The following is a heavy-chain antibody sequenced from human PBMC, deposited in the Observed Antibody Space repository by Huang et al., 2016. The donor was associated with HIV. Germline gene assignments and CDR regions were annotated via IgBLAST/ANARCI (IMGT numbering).Heavy chain of an antibody. CDR2: INHSGST. V-gene: IGHV4-34*01. CDR3: ARGSGALWWSPEGYFDL. CDR1: GGSFTIYY. D-gene: IGHD2-21*01. J-gene: IGHJ2*01. Sequence: QVQLQQWGAGLLKPSETLSLTCAVYGGSFTIYYWTWIRQSPGKGVEWIGEINHSGSTNYNPSLKSRVTLAGDTSKNQFSLKLTSLTAADTAVYYCARGSGALWWSPEGYFDLWGRGTLVTVSS.